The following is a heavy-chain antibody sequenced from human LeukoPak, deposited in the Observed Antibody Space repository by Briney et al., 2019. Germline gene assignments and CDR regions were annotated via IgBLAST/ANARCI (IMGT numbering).Heavy chain of an antibody. J-gene: IGHJ6*02. CDR3: ARDISVVATIGSYYYYGMDV. CDR2: INPSGGST. V-gene: IGHV1-46*01. CDR1: GYTFTSYY. D-gene: IGHD5-12*01. Sequence: ASVKASCKASGYTFTSYYMHWVRQAPGQGLEWMGIINPSGGSTSYAQKFQGRVTMTRDTSTGTVYMELSSLRSEDTAVYYCARDISVVATIGSYYYYGMDVWGQGATVTVSS.